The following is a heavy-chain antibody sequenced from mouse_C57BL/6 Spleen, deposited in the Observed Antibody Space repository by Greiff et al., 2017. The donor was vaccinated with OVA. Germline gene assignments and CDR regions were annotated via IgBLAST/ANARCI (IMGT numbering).Heavy chain of an antibody. D-gene: IGHD2-12*01. CDR2: IDPSDSYT. CDR3: ATYDWFAY. V-gene: IGHV1-69*01. J-gene: IGHJ3*01. CDR1: GYTFTSYW. Sequence: QVQLQQPGAELVMPGASVKLSCKASGYTFTSYWMHWVKQRPGQGLEWIGEIDPSDSYTNYNQTFKGKSTLTVDKSSSTAYMQLSSLTSEDSAVYYCATYDWFAYWGQGTLVTVSA.